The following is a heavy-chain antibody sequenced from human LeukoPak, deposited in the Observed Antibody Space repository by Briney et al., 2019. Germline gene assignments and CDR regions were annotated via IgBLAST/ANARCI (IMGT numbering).Heavy chain of an antibody. J-gene: IGHJ6*03. CDR1: GFTFSSFA. V-gene: IGHV3-23*01. Sequence: PGGSLRLSCAASGFTFSSFAMSWVRQAPGKGLEWVSAISGSGGSTYYADSVKGRFTISRDNSKNTLYLQMNSLRAEDTAVYYCAKDQVGTTPYYYYMDVWGKGTTVTVSS. D-gene: IGHD1-26*01. CDR2: ISGSGGST. CDR3: AKDQVGTTPYYYYMDV.